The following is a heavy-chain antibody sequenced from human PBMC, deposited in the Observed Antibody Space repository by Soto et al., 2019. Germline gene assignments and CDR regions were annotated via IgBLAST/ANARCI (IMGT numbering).Heavy chain of an antibody. V-gene: IGHV3-66*01. CDR3: ARDMVRGLYPEYFQH. CDR1: GFTVSSNY. CDR2: IYSGGST. J-gene: IGHJ1*01. D-gene: IGHD3-10*01. Sequence: EVQLVESGGGLVQPGGSLRLSCAASGFTVSSNYMSWVRQAPGKGLEWVSVIYSGGSTYYADSVKGRFTISRDNSKNTLYLQMNSLRAEDTAVYYRARDMVRGLYPEYFQHWGQGTLVTVSS.